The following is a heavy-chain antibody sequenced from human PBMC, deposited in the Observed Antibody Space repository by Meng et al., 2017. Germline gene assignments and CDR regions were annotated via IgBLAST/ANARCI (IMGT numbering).Heavy chain of an antibody. J-gene: IGHJ4*02. Sequence: QVELVQSGPEVKEPGASVKLSWKPSGYTFAAYWIHWLRQAPGQGLEWMGRIDPNNDHTQYAQNFQGRVTMTSDTSISTVYMELNGLRSDDTAVYYCARDEDISAAGKLFGDYWGQGTLVTVSS. CDR1: GYTFAAYW. D-gene: IGHD6-13*01. V-gene: IGHV1-2*06. CDR3: ARDEDISAAGKLFGDY. CDR2: IDPNNDHT.